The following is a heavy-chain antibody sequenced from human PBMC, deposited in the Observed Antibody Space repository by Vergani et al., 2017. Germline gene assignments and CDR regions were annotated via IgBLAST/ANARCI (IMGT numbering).Heavy chain of an antibody. CDR1: GFTFSSYG. V-gene: IGHV3-30*19. D-gene: IGHD5-18*01. J-gene: IGHJ4*02. CDR2: ISYDGSNK. CDR3: ARYGYSYGYYFDY. Sequence: QVQLVESGGGVVQPGRSLRLSCAASGFTFSSYGMHWVRQAPGKGLEWVAVISYDGSNKYYADSVKGRFTISRDNSKNTLYLQMNSLRAEDTAVYFCARYGYSYGYYFDYWGQGTLVTVSS.